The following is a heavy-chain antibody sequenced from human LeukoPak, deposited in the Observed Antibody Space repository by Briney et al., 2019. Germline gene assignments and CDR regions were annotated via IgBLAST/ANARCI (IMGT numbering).Heavy chain of an antibody. CDR3: ARQPDYYDSSGYFYYYYYYKDV. J-gene: IGHJ6*03. Sequence: SVKGRFTISRDNAKNSLYLQMSSLRAEDTAVYYCARQPDYYDSSGYFYYYYYYKDVWGKGTTVTVSS. D-gene: IGHD3-22*01. V-gene: IGHV3-21*01.